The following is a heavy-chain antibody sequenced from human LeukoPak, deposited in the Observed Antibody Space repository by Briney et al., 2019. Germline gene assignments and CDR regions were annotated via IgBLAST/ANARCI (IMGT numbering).Heavy chain of an antibody. CDR3: ANLMVRGTAKASYFDY. CDR2: ISYDGSNK. Sequence: PGGSLRLSCAASGFTFSSYAMHWVRQAPGKGLEWVAVISYDGSNKYYADSVKGRFTISRDNSKNTLYLQMNSLRAEDTGVYYCANLMVRGTAKASYFDYWGQGTLVTVSS. CDR1: GFTFSSYA. J-gene: IGHJ4*02. V-gene: IGHV3-30*04. D-gene: IGHD3-10*01.